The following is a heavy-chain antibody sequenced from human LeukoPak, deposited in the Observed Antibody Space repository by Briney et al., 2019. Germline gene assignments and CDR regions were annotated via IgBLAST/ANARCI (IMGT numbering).Heavy chain of an antibody. V-gene: IGHV4-39*01. Sequence: SETLSLTCTVSGVSISSSTYYWGWIRQPPGKGLEWIGSIYSSGSTYYNSSLKSRVTISVDTSKNQFSLKLSSVTAADTAVYYCATSGWYLLPGVYWGQGTLVTVSS. CDR2: IYSSGST. CDR1: GVSISSSTYY. D-gene: IGHD6-19*01. J-gene: IGHJ4*02. CDR3: ATSGWYLLPGVY.